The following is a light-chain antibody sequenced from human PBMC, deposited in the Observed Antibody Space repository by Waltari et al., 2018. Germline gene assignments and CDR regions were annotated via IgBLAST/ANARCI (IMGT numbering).Light chain of an antibody. Sequence: DIVLTQSPGPLSLSPGEGATLSCRASQTVRTTYLAWYQQKPGQAPTLLIYGASSRATGIPDRFSGSGSGTDFSLTISSLEPEDFAVYYCQQYDISPLTFGGGTKVEIK. J-gene: IGKJ4*01. CDR3: QQYDISPLT. CDR2: GAS. V-gene: IGKV3-20*01. CDR1: QTVRTTY.